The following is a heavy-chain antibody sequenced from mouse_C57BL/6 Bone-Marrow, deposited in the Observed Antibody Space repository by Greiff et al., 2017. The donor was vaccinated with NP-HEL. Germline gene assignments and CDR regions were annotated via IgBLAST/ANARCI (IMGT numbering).Heavy chain of an antibody. CDR1: GYTFTSYG. J-gene: IGHJ4*01. CDR2: IYPRSGNT. CDR3: AREDFPRDY. Sequence: QVQLKQSGAELARPGASVKLSCKASGYTFTSYGISWVKQRTGQGLEWIGEIYPRSGNTYYNEKFKGKATLTADKSSSTAYMELRSLTSEDSAVYFCAREDFPRDYWGQGTSVTVSS. V-gene: IGHV1-81*01.